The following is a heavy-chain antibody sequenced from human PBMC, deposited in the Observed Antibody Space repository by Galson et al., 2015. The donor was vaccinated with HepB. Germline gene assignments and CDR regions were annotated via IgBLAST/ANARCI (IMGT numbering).Heavy chain of an antibody. D-gene: IGHD1-20*01. CDR2: INGGNGYT. CDR1: GYTFSSHA. V-gene: IGHV1-3*01. CDR3: ARDKEGEIVIAGTGWWFDP. J-gene: IGHJ5*02. Sequence: SVKVSCKASGYTFSSHAIHWVRQAPGQRLEWMGWINGGNGYTKYSQKFQGRVTITRDTSASTAYMEFSSLRSEDTAIYYCARDKEGEIVIAGTGWWFDPWGQGTLVTVSS.